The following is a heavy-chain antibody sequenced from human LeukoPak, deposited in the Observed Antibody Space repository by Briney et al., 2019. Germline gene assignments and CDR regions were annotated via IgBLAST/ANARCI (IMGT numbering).Heavy chain of an antibody. CDR3: ARESRGGYSGYDTPIFDY. D-gene: IGHD5-12*01. J-gene: IGHJ4*02. Sequence: GGSLRLSCAASGFTFSSYAMSWVRQAPGKGLEWVSVIYSGGSTYYADSVKGRFTISRHNSKNTLYLQMNSLRAEDTAVYYCARESRGGYSGYDTPIFDYWGQGTLVTVSS. V-gene: IGHV3-53*04. CDR2: IYSGGST. CDR1: GFTFSSYA.